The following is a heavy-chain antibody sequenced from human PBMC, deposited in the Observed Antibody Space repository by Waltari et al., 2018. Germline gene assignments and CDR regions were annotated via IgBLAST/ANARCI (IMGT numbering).Heavy chain of an antibody. D-gene: IGHD3-3*01. CDR1: GFTFSSYA. CDR2: ISYDGSNK. J-gene: IGHJ4*02. Sequence: QVQLVESGGGVVQPGRSLRLSCAASGFTFSSYAMHWVRQAPGKGLEGVAVISYDGSNKYYADSVKGRFTISRDNSKNTLYLQMNSLRAEDTAVYYCARDPEWLLSGYYFDYWGQGTLVTVSS. CDR3: ARDPEWLLSGYYFDY. V-gene: IGHV3-30-3*01.